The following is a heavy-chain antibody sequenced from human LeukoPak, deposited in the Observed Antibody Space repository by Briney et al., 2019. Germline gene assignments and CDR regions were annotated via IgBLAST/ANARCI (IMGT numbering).Heavy chain of an antibody. CDR2: ISSRSDYI. CDR3: ARGMGATSGNWFDP. D-gene: IGHD1-26*01. J-gene: IGHJ5*02. V-gene: IGHV3-21*01. CDR1: GFSFSTYS. Sequence: GGSLRLSCAASGFSFSTYSINWVRQAPGKGLEWVSSISSRSDYIYYADSVKGRFTISRDNANNSLYLQMNSLRAEDTAVYYCARGMGATSGNWFDPWGQGTLVTVSS.